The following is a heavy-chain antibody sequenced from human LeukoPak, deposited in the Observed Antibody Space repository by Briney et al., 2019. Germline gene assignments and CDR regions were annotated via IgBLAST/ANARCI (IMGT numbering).Heavy chain of an antibody. CDR2: IASDGRDK. Sequence: GGSLRLSCAASGFSFSSYAMHWVRQAPGKGLEWVAVIASDGRDKHHVDSVKGRFIISRDNSKNTLYLQMNSLKTEDTAVYYCTTDWGSSWEWGQGTLVTVSS. V-gene: IGHV3-30*04. D-gene: IGHD6-13*01. CDR1: GFSFSSYA. J-gene: IGHJ4*02. CDR3: TTDWGSSWE.